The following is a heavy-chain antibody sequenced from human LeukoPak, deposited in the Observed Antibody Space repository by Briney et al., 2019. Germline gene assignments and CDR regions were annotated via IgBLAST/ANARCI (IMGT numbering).Heavy chain of an antibody. D-gene: IGHD5-18*01. V-gene: IGHV3-64*01. J-gene: IGHJ6*03. Sequence: GGALRLSCAASGCTFRSYAMQWVRQAPGKGLEYVSAISSKGGSTYYANSVKGRFTISRDNSKNTLYLQMGSLRAEDMAVYYCARDWATAMAPGAIYYYTDVWGKGTTVTVSS. CDR2: ISSKGGST. CDR3: ARDWATAMAPGAIYYYTDV. CDR1: GCTFRSYA.